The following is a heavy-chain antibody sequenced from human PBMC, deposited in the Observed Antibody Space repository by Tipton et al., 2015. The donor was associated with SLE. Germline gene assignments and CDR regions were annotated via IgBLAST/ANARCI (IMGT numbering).Heavy chain of an antibody. D-gene: IGHD5-12*01. Sequence: TLSLTCAVYGGSFSGYYWTWIRQPPGKGLEWIGEVNHSGFTNSNPSLEGRVTISVDKTKNQFSLNLSSVTAADTAVYYCARGENVVATIPLDFWGQGPLVTVSS. V-gene: IGHV4-34*01. CDR3: ARGENVVATIPLDF. CDR2: VNHSGFT. J-gene: IGHJ4*02. CDR1: GGSFSGYY.